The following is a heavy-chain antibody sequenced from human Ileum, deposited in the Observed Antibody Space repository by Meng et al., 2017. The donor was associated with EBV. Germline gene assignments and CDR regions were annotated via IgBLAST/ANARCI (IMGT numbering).Heavy chain of an antibody. J-gene: IGHJ4*02. CDR3: ASSDYYRSDY. CDR1: GGSISRSDW. CDR2: TSHSGST. D-gene: IGHD3-22*01. V-gene: IGHV4-4*02. Sequence: QVELRGSGQGLVKPSATLSLTCAVSGGSISRSDWWSWVRQPPGKGLEWIGETSHSGSTNYSPSLKSRVTISLDKSKNQLSLKLNSVTAADTAVYYCASSDYYRSDYWGQGTLVTVSS.